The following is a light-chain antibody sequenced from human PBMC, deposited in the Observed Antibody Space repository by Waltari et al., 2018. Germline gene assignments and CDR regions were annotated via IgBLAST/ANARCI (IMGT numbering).Light chain of an antibody. CDR1: QSISNY. CDR3: QQSYSTPPWT. CDR2: AAS. Sequence: DIQMTQSPSSLSESVGDRGTITCRASQSISNYLNWYQQKPGKAPKLLIYAASSLQSGVPSRFSGSGSGTDFTLTISSLQPVDFATYYCQQSYSTPPWTFGQGTKVEIK. J-gene: IGKJ1*01. V-gene: IGKV1-39*01.